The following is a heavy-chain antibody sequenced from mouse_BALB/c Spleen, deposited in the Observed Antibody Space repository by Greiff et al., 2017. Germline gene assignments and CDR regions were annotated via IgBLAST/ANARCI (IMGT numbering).Heavy chain of an antibody. V-gene: IGHV1-5*01. CDR3: TRGGYSAWFAY. J-gene: IGHJ3*01. D-gene: IGHD2-3*01. CDR1: GYSFTSYW. CDR2: IYPGNSDT. Sequence: EVQLQQSGTVLARPGASVKMSCKASGYSFTSYWMHWVKQRPGQGLEWIGAIYPGNSDTSYNQRFKGKAKLTAVTSASTAYMELSSLTNEDSAVYYCTRGGYSAWFAYWGQGTLVTVSA.